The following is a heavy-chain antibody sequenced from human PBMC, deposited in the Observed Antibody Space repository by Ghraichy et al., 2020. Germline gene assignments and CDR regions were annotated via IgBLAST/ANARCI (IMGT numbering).Heavy chain of an antibody. Sequence: GGSLRLSCAASGFTFSSYAMSWVRQAPGKGLEWVSAISGSGGSTYYADSVKGRFTISRDNSKNTLYLQMNSLRAEDTAVYYCAKALKSSGTNLYYYGMDVWRQGTTVTVSS. CDR3: AKALKSSGTNLYYYGMDV. V-gene: IGHV3-23*01. CDR2: ISGSGGST. J-gene: IGHJ6*02. D-gene: IGHD1-1*01. CDR1: GFTFSSYA.